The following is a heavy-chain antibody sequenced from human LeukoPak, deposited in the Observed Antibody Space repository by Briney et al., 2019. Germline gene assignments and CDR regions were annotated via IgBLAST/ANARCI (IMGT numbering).Heavy chain of an antibody. D-gene: IGHD3-22*01. CDR2: ISAYNGNT. V-gene: IGHV1-18*01. CDR3: ASLITMIVVVEGHDAFDI. J-gene: IGHJ3*02. Sequence: GASVKVSCKASGYTFTSYGISWVRQAPGQGLEWMGWISAYNGNTNYAQKLQGRVTMTTDTSTSTAYMELRSLRSDDTAVYYCASLITMIVVVEGHDAFDIWGQGTMVTVSS. CDR1: GYTFTSYG.